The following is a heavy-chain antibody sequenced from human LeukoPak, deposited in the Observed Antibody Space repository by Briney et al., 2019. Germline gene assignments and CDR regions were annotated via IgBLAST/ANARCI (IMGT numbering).Heavy chain of an antibody. CDR1: GFTFSSYG. Sequence: GGSLRLSXAASGFTFSSYGMHWVRQAPGKGLEWVAFIRYDGSNKYYADSVKGRFTISRDNSKNTLYLQMNSLRAEDTAVYYCAKDLMIVPRAWFDPWGQGTLVTVSS. CDR2: IRYDGSNK. J-gene: IGHJ5*02. D-gene: IGHD3-22*01. CDR3: AKDLMIVPRAWFDP. V-gene: IGHV3-30*02.